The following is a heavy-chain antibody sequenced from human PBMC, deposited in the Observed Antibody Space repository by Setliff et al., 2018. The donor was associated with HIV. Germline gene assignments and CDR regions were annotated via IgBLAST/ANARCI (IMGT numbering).Heavy chain of an antibody. J-gene: IGHJ6*03. D-gene: IGHD6-6*01. CDR3: ARGGSSSSHRYYYYYYMDV. CDR2: IYYSGST. CDR1: GGSISSYY. Sequence: LSLTCTVSGGSISSYYWSWIRQPPGKGLEWIGYIYYSGSTNYNPSLKSRVTISVDTSKNQFSLKLSSVTAADTAVYYCARGGSSSSHRYYYYYYMDVWGKGTTVTVSS. V-gene: IGHV4-59*01.